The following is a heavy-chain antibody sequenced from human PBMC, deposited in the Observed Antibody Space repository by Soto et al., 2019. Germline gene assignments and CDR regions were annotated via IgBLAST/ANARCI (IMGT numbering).Heavy chain of an antibody. J-gene: IGHJ4*02. D-gene: IGHD5-18*01. Sequence: AVKVSCKASGGTFSSYAISWVRQAPGQGLEWMGGIIPIFGTANYAQKFQGRVTITADKSTSTAYMELSSLRSEDTAVYYCARDLSSASAYWGQGTLVTVAS. CDR2: IIPIFGTA. CDR3: ARDLSSASAY. CDR1: GGTFSSYA. V-gene: IGHV1-69*06.